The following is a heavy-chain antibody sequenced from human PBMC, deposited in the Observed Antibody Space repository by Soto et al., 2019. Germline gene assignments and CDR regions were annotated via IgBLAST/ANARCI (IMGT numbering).Heavy chain of an antibody. D-gene: IGHD2-2*01. CDR3: TTDPGGGYCSSTSCYPIFDY. CDR2: IKSKTDGGTT. V-gene: IGHV3-15*01. Sequence: GGSLRLSCAASGFTFSSYTMNWVRQAPGKGLEWVGRIKSKTDGGTTDYAAPVKGRFTISRDDSKNTLYLQMNSLKTEDTAVYYCTTDPGGGYCSSTSCYPIFDYWGQGTLVTVSS. J-gene: IGHJ4*02. CDR1: GFTFSSYT.